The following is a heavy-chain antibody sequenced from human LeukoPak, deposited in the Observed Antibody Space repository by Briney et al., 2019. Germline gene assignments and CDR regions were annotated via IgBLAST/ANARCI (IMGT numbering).Heavy chain of an antibody. Sequence: GGSLRLSCAASGFTFSDYYMSWVRQAPGKGLEWVSAISDSGNTYHADSVKGRFTISRDSSKNTLFLQMNRLRPEDAAVYYCAKAPVTTCRGAYCYPFDYWGQGTLVTVSS. CDR3: AKAPVTTCRGAYCYPFDY. CDR1: GFTFSDYY. J-gene: IGHJ4*02. CDR2: ISDSGNT. V-gene: IGHV3-23*01. D-gene: IGHD2-21*01.